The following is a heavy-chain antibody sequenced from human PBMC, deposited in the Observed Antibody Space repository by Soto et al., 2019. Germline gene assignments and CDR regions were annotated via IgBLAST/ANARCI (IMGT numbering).Heavy chain of an antibody. D-gene: IGHD2-15*01. J-gene: IGHJ4*02. V-gene: IGHV4-59*01. Sequence: SETLSLTCTVSGGSISSYYWSWIRQPPGKGLEWIGYIYYSGSTNYNPSLKSRVTISVDTSKNQFSLKLSSVTAADTAVYYCGRVGRRNATTYYLDYWGQGTLVTVSS. CDR3: GRVGRRNATTYYLDY. CDR2: IYYSGST. CDR1: GGSISSYY.